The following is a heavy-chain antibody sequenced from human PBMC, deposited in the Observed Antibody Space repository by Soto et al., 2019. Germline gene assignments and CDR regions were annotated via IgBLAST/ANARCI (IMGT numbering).Heavy chain of an antibody. D-gene: IGHD6-19*01. CDR2: IIPRLATR. CDR3: ARATTYSSGWHQQGYFDY. Sequence: SVKVSCKAAGGTFSNYVISWVRQAPGQGLECMGGIIPRLATRNYAQKFQGRVTVTADESTRTVYMQLSSLRSEDTAVYYWARATTYSSGWHQQGYFDYWGLGTLVTVSS. J-gene: IGHJ4*02. V-gene: IGHV1-69*13. CDR1: GGTFSNYV.